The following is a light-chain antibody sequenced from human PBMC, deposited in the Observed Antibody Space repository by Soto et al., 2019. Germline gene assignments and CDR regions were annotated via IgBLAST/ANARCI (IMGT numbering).Light chain of an antibody. CDR1: SSNIGSNT. CDR3: AAWDDSLNAHYV. CDR2: GSD. V-gene: IGLV1-44*01. Sequence: QSALTQPPSASGTPGQRVTISCSGSSSNIGSNTVNWYQQLPGTAPKLLIYGSDQRPSGVPDRFSGSKSGTSASLAISGLQSEDEADYYCAAWDDSLNAHYVFGTGTKLTVL. J-gene: IGLJ1*01.